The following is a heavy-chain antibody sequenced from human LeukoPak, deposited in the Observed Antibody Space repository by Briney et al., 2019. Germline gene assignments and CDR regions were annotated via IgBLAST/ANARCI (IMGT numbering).Heavy chain of an antibody. D-gene: IGHD6-13*01. CDR2: IYYSGST. CDR1: GGSISSSSYY. CDR3: AGRPAGGAAGAFDY. Sequence: PSETPSLTCTVSGGSISSSSYYWGWIRQPPGKGLEWIGSIYYSGSTYYNPSLKSRVTISVDTSKNQFSLKLSSVTAADTAVYYCAGRPAGGAAGAFDYWGQGTLVTVSS. J-gene: IGHJ4*02. V-gene: IGHV4-39*01.